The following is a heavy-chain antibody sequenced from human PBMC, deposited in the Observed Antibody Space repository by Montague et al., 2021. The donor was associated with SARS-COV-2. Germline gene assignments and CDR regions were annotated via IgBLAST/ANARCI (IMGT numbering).Heavy chain of an antibody. CDR2: IYYSSTT. V-gene: IGHV4-59*12. CDR1: GGSITNYY. Sequence: SETRSLTYTVSGGSITNYYWTWIRQSPGRGLEWIGYIYYSSTTNYNHSLKRRVTMSIDTSTNQFSLSLSSVTAADSAVYYCVRLRRGTYYVSFDPWGQGALVSVSS. D-gene: IGHD1-26*01. J-gene: IGHJ5*02. CDR3: VRLRRGTYYVSFDP.